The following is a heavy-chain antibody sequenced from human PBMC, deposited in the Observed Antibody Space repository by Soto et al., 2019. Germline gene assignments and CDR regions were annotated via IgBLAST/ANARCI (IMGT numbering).Heavy chain of an antibody. D-gene: IGHD4-17*01. CDR2: FDPEDGET. J-gene: IGHJ6*02. V-gene: IGHV1-24*01. CDR1: GYTLTELS. Sequence: ASVKVSCKVSGYTLTELSMHWVRQAPGKGLEWMGGFDPEDGETIYAQKFQGRVTMTEDTSTDTAYMELSSLRSEDTAVYYCATSRSGMTTVTQYYYGMDLWGQGNTVTVSS. CDR3: ATSRSGMTTVTQYYYGMDL.